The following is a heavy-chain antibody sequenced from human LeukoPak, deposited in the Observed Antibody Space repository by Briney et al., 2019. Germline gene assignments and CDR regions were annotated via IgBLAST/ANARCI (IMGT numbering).Heavy chain of an antibody. D-gene: IGHD4-17*01. CDR1: GGTISSYY. J-gene: IGHJ2*01. CDR3: ARVIYDYGDYWYFDL. CDR2: IYYSGST. V-gene: IGHV4-59*01. Sequence: TSSETLSLTCTVSGGTISSYYWSWIRQPPGKGLEWIGYIYYSGSTNYNPSLKSRVTISVDTSKNQFSLKLSSVTAADTAVYYCARVIYDYGDYWYFDLWGRGTLVTVSS.